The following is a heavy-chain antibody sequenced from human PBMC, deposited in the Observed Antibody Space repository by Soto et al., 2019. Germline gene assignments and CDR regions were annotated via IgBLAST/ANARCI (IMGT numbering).Heavy chain of an antibody. V-gene: IGHV5-10-1*01. Sequence: PGESLKISCKGSGYSFTNYWISWVRQMPGKGLEWMGRIDPSDSYTNYSPSFQGHVTISADKSISTAYLQWSSLKASDTAMYYCARHPRRSPRIAAPNYYYGMDVWGQGTTVTVSS. CDR1: GYSFTNYW. J-gene: IGHJ6*02. CDR3: ARHPRRSPRIAAPNYYYGMDV. D-gene: IGHD6-6*01. CDR2: IDPSDSYT.